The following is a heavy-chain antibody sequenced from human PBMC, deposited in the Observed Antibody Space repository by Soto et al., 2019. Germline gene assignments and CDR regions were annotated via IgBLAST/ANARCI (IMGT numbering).Heavy chain of an antibody. Sequence: GQGLEWMGWINPNSGGTNYAQKFQGWVTMTRDTSISTAYMELSRLRSDDTAVYYCARVHSSSSNYGMDVWGQGTTVTVSS. V-gene: IGHV1-2*04. J-gene: IGHJ6*02. D-gene: IGHD6-13*01. CDR2: INPNSGGT. CDR3: ARVHSSSSNYGMDV.